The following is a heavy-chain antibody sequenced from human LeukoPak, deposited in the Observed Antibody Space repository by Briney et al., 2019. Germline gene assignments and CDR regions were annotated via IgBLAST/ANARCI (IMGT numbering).Heavy chain of an antibody. J-gene: IGHJ3*02. Sequence: SLRLSCAASGFTFDDYAMHWVRQAPGKGLEWVSGISWNSGSIGYADSVKGRFTISRDNAKNSLYLQMNSLRAEDTALYYCAKDFAPGSDAFDIWGQGTMVTVSS. D-gene: IGHD7-27*01. V-gene: IGHV3-9*01. CDR1: GFTFDDYA. CDR2: ISWNSGSI. CDR3: AKDFAPGSDAFDI.